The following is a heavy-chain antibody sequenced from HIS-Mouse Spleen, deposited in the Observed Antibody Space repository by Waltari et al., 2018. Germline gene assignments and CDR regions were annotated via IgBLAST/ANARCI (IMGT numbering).Heavy chain of an antibody. CDR1: GGSISSSSYY. D-gene: IGHD6-13*01. V-gene: IGHV4-39*07. Sequence: QLQLQESGPGLVKPSETLSLTCTVSGGSISSSSYYWGWIRQPPGKGLEWIGSINYSGRTQHNPSLKSRVTITVDTSKNQFSLKLSSVTAADTAVYYCAREIPYSSSWYDWYFDLWGRGTLVTVSS. CDR3: AREIPYSSSWYDWYFDL. CDR2: INYSGRT. J-gene: IGHJ2*01.